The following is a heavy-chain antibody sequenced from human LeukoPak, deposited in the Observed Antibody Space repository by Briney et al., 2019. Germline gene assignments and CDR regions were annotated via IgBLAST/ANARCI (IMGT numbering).Heavy chain of an antibody. CDR3: ARARPQYSSGWYFDY. J-gene: IGHJ4*02. CDR2: IYSGGST. D-gene: IGHD6-19*01. Sequence: GGSLRLSCAASGFTVSSNYMSWVRQAPGKGLEWVSVIYSGGSTYYADSVEGRFTISRDNSKNTLYLQMNSLRAEDTAVYYCARARPQYSSGWYFDYWGQGTLVTVSS. V-gene: IGHV3-53*01. CDR1: GFTVSSNY.